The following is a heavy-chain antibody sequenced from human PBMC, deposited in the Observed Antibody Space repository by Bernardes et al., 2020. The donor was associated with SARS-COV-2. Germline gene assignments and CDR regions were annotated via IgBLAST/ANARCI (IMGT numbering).Heavy chain of an antibody. CDR1: GFTFSSYG. CDR3: ARTEKVAATTVDY. D-gene: IGHD2-15*01. CDR2: IWYDGSNK. Sequence: GGSLRLSCAASGFTFSSYGMHWVRQAPGKGLEWVAVIWYDGSNKYYADSVKGRFTISRDNSKNTLYLQMNSLRAEDTAVYYCARTEKVAATTVDYWGQGTLVTVSS. J-gene: IGHJ4*02. V-gene: IGHV3-33*01.